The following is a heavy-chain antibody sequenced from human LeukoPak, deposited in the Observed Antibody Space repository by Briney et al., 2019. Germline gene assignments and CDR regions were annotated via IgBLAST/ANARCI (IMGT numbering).Heavy chain of an antibody. V-gene: IGHV3-7*01. CDR1: GFTFSSYW. D-gene: IGHD4-17*01. CDR2: IKQDGSEK. Sequence: GGSLRLSCAASGFTFSSYWMSWVRQAPGKGLEWVANIKQDGSEKYYVDSVKGRFTISRDNAKNSLYLQMNSLGAEDTAVYYCARGWAPYGDYARIYYFDYWGQGTLVTVSS. CDR3: ARGWAPYGDYARIYYFDY. J-gene: IGHJ4*02.